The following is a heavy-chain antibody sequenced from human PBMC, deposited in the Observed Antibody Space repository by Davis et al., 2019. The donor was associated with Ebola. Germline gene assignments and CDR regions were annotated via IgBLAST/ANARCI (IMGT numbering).Heavy chain of an antibody. J-gene: IGHJ5*01. Sequence: GGSLRLSCAASGFTFSDYYMTWIRQAPGKGLEWVSYISSSGSTIYYADSVKGRFTISRDNAKNSLYLQMNSLRAEDTAFYHCARVNAVTGYSRFDSWGQGTLVTVSS. V-gene: IGHV3-11*01. CDR2: ISSSGSTI. CDR3: ARVNAVTGYSRFDS. D-gene: IGHD3-9*01. CDR1: GFTFSDYY.